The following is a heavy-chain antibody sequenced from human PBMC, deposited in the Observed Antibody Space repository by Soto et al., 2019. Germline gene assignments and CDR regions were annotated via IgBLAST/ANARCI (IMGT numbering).Heavy chain of an antibody. J-gene: IGHJ3*02. CDR2: KHDSGET. D-gene: IGHD3-10*01. V-gene: IGHV4-39*01. CDR3: MRQLRGCRSALDI. CDR1: GGSITNNYYH. Sequence: QLQLQESGPGLVEPSETLSLTCTVSGGSITNNYYHWGRVRQSPGKGLEWIGTKHDSGETHYNPPLKRRVTIELSTHQFSPTLSHVTVADKTVNHCMRQLRGCRSALDIWCQAEVVSVSS.